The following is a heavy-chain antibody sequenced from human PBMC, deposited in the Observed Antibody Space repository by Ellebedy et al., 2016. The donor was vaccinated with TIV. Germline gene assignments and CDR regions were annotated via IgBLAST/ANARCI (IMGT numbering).Heavy chain of an antibody. D-gene: IGHD3-22*01. Sequence: AASVKVSCKASGYTFTSYFIHWVRQAPGQGLEWVGLINPSGGSTSYAQTFQGRVTMTRDTSTSTVYMELTSLRSDDTAVYYCARDSPGDDTSGDTDYWGQGTLVTVSS. CDR3: ARDSPGDDTSGDTDY. J-gene: IGHJ4*02. CDR2: INPSGGST. V-gene: IGHV1-46*01. CDR1: GYTFTSYF.